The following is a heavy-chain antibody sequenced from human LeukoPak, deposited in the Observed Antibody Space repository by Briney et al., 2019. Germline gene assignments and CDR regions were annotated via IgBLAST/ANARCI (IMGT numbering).Heavy chain of an antibody. CDR1: GCTFSSYS. CDR3: AREGDIVVVPADLDY. D-gene: IGHD2-2*01. V-gene: IGHV3-21*01. J-gene: IGHJ4*02. CDR2: INSSSSYI. Sequence: GGSLRLSCAASGCTFSSYSMNWIRQAPGKGLEWVSYINSSSSYIYYADSVKRLFTISRDNTKNSLYLQMNSLRAEDTAVYYCAREGDIVVVPADLDYWGQGTLVTVSS.